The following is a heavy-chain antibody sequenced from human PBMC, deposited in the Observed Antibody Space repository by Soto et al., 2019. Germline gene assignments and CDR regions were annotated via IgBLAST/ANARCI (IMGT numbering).Heavy chain of an antibody. CDR2: IYYSGST. CDR1: GVSISSYY. V-gene: IGHV4-59*01. Sequence: SETLSLTCTVSGVSISSYYWSWIRQPPGKGLEWIGYIYYSGSTNYNPSLKSRVTISVDTSKNQFSLKLSSVTAADTAVYYCARDRYKIGMDVWGQGTTVTVSS. D-gene: IGHD1-1*01. J-gene: IGHJ6*02. CDR3: ARDRYKIGMDV.